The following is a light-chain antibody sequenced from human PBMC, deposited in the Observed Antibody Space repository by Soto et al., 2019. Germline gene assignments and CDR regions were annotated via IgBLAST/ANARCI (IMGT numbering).Light chain of an antibody. CDR2: DVS. Sequence: QSVLTQPASVSGSPGQAITISCTGTSSDVGGYDNVSWYQQHPGKAPKLMIFDVSDRPSGVSYRFSGSKSGNTASLTISGLQAEDEADYYCSSYTSSSTLWVFGTGTKLTVL. J-gene: IGLJ1*01. CDR1: SSDVGGYDN. CDR3: SSYTSSSTLWV. V-gene: IGLV2-14*01.